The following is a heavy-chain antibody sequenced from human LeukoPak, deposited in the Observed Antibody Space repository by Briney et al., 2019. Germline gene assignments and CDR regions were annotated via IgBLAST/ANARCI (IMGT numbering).Heavy chain of an antibody. J-gene: IGHJ4*02. CDR1: GYNFNNYG. V-gene: IGHV1-18*01. Sequence: GASVKVSCKTSGYNFNNYGISWVRQAPGQGLEWMGWISAYSGGTNYAQKLQGRVTMTTDTSTSTAYMELRSLRSDDTAVYYCARLEMYNYDSSGYYLGGYFDYWGQGTLVTVSS. CDR3: ARLEMYNYDSSGYYLGGYFDY. CDR2: ISAYSGGT. D-gene: IGHD3-22*01.